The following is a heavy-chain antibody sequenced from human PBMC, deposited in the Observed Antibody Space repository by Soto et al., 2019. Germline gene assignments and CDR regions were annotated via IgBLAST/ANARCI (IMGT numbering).Heavy chain of an antibody. V-gene: IGHV1-2*02. J-gene: IGHJ5*02. CDR1: GYTFTGYY. CDR3: ARGSPLGVVITHWFDP. D-gene: IGHD3-3*01. CDR2: INPNSGGT. Sequence: ASVKVSCKASGYTFTGYYMHWVRQAPGQGREWMGWINPNSGGTNYAQKFQGRVTMTRDTSINTAYMELSRLRSDDTAVYYCARGSPLGVVITHWFDPWGQGTLVTVSS.